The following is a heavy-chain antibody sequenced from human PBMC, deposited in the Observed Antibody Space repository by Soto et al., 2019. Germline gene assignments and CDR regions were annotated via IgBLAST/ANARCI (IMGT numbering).Heavy chain of an antibody. CDR1: GGSFSGYY. Sequence: QVQLQQWGAGLLKPSETLSLTCAISGGSFSGYYWSWIRQPPGKGLEWIGEINHDGITNYNPSLKSRVTISLDPSKNQFSLKLTSVTAADTAVYYCAGRYCTGGSCYRPWGQGTLVTVSS. CDR2: INHDGIT. CDR3: AGRYCTGGSCYRP. V-gene: IGHV4-34*01. J-gene: IGHJ4*02. D-gene: IGHD2-15*01.